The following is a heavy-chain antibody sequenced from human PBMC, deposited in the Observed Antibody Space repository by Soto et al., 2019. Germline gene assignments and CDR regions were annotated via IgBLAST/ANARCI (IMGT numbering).Heavy chain of an antibody. D-gene: IGHD2-8*02. CDR3: TGQIASGY. J-gene: IGHJ4*02. Sequence: QVQLVESGGGVVQPGRSLRLSCAASGFTFSNSGMHWVRQAPGKGLEWVAVISFDGSTKYYADSVKGRFTISRDNSKNTLSLEMNSLRGDDAAVYYCTGQIASGYWGQGTLVTVSS. V-gene: IGHV3-30*03. CDR2: ISFDGSTK. CDR1: GFTFSNSG.